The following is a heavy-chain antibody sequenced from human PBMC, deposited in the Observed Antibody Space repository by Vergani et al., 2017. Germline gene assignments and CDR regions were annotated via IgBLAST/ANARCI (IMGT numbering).Heavy chain of an antibody. D-gene: IGHD5-18*01. V-gene: IGHV1-18*01. Sequence: QVQLVQSGAEVKKPGASVKVSCKASGYTFTSYGISWVRQAPGQGLEWMGWISAYNGGTNYAQKFQGRVTMTRDTSISTAYMELSRLRSDDTAVYYCARDRSGDTAMAPGYWGQGTLVTVSS. CDR2: ISAYNGGT. CDR1: GYTFTSYG. CDR3: ARDRSGDTAMAPGY. J-gene: IGHJ4*02.